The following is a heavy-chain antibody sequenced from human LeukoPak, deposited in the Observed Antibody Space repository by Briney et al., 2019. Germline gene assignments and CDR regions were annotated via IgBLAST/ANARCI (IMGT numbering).Heavy chain of an antibody. Sequence: SETLSLTCAVYGGSFSGYYWSWIRQPPGKGLEWIGEINHSGSTNYNPSLKSRVTISVDTSKNQFSLKLSSVTAADTAVYYCARALVEGFFGSGSPSYTDVWGKGTTVTISS. CDR1: GGSFSGYY. D-gene: IGHD3-10*01. V-gene: IGHV4-34*01. CDR2: INHSGST. CDR3: ARALVEGFFGSGSPSYTDV. J-gene: IGHJ6*03.